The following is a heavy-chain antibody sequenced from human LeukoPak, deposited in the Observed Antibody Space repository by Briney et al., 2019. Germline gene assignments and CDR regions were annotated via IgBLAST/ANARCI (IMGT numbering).Heavy chain of an antibody. CDR3: ARDLGSGSYYIPSLNWFDP. J-gene: IGHJ5*02. CDR2: INPNSGDT. Sequence: ASVKVSCKASGYTFIGYYIHWIRQAPGQGLEWVGWINPNSGDTDYAQKFQGRVTVTRDTSISTAYMELGRLRSDDTAVYYCARDLGSGSYYIPSLNWFDPWGQGTLVTVSS. V-gene: IGHV1-2*02. D-gene: IGHD3-10*02. CDR1: GYTFIGYY.